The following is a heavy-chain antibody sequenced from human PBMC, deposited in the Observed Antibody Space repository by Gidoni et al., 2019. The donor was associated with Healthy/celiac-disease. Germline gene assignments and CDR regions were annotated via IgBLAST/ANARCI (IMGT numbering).Heavy chain of an antibody. CDR2: IYSGGST. CDR3: AALLEWSNPYYYYGMDV. J-gene: IGHJ6*02. V-gene: IGHV3-53*01. CDR1: GFPVTSNY. D-gene: IGHD3-3*01. Sequence: EVQLVESGGGLIQPGGSLRLSCAASGFPVTSNYMSWVRQAPGKGLEWGSVIYSGGSTYYADSGKGRFTISRDNSKNTLYLQRKSLRAEDRAVYYCAALLEWSNPYYYYGMDVWGQVTTVTVSS.